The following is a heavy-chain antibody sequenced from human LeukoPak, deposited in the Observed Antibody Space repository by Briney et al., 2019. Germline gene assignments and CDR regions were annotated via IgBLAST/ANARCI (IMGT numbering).Heavy chain of an antibody. Sequence: SETLSLTCTVSGGSISSYYWSWIRLPAGKGLEWIGRIYTSGSTNYNPSLKSRVTISVDKSKNQFSLKLSSVTAADTAVYYCARDLTTFTRGWYYFDYWGQGTLVTVSS. CDR2: IYTSGST. J-gene: IGHJ4*02. CDR1: GGSISSYY. V-gene: IGHV4-4*07. D-gene: IGHD6-19*01. CDR3: ARDLTTFTRGWYYFDY.